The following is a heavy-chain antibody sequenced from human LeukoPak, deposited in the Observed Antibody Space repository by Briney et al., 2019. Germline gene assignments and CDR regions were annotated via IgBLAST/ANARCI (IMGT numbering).Heavy chain of an antibody. CDR3: VRGLGYCSAGNCYLFGMDV. D-gene: IGHD2-15*01. J-gene: IGHJ6*02. Sequence: SVTVSCKASGGNLSSYAMTWVRQAPGQGLEWMGGIIPFFATTNYAQKFQGRVTVTADESTSTSYMELTSLRSDDTAVYYCVRGLGYCSAGNCYLFGMDVWGQGTTVTVSS. CDR2: IIPFFATT. V-gene: IGHV1-69*13. CDR1: GGNLSSYA.